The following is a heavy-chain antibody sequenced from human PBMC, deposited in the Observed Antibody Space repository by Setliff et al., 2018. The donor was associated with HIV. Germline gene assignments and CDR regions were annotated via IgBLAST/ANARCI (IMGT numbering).Heavy chain of an antibody. CDR2: IYYSGNT. D-gene: IGHD3-16*01. Sequence: SETLSLTSTVSGESMNSSNSYWGWIRQPPGKGLEWIGSIYYSGNTHYNSSLQSRVTISVDTSKNRFALKLNSVTAADTAVYVCARESAGGSTDTYPFDYWGEGILVTVSS. J-gene: IGHJ4*02. CDR1: GESMNSSNSY. CDR3: ARESAGGSTDTYPFDY. V-gene: IGHV4-39*02.